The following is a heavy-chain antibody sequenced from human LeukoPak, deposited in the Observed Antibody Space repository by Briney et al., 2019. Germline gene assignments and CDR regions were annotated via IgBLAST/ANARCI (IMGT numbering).Heavy chain of an antibody. J-gene: IGHJ4*02. D-gene: IGHD5-24*01. CDR2: INPNSGDT. Sequence: ASVKVSCKASGYTFTDYYINWVRQAPGQGLEWIGWINPNSGDTNYAQKFQDRVTMTRDTSISTAYMELSRLRSDDTAVYYCARATSPYWGQGTLVTVSS. CDR3: ARATSPY. CDR1: GYTFTDYY. V-gene: IGHV1-2*02.